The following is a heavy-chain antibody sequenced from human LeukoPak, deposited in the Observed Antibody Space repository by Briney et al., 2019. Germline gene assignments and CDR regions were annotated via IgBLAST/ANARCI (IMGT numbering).Heavy chain of an antibody. V-gene: IGHV1-18*01. CDR2: ISAYHDNT. CDR1: GYTFTNYG. Sequence: ASVKVSCKASGYTFTNYGVTWVRQAPGQGLEWMGWISAYHDNTNYAQRLHGRVTMTTDTSTSTAYMELRSLRSDDTAVYYCAREGYCSGGSCSGDYWGQGTLVTVSS. J-gene: IGHJ4*02. D-gene: IGHD2-15*01. CDR3: AREGYCSGGSCSGDY.